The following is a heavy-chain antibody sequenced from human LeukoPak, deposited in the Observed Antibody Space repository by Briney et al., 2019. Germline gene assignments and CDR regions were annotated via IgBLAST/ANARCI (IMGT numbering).Heavy chain of an antibody. CDR3: ARESEGYDFWSGYYSYYYYGMDV. D-gene: IGHD3-3*01. CDR1: GYPFTSYG. Sequence: GASVKVSCKASGYPFTSYGISWVRQAPGQGLEWMGWISAYNGNTNYAQKLQGRVTMTTDTSTSTAYMELRSLRSDDTAVYYCARESEGYDFWSGYYSYYYYGMDVWGQGTTVTVSS. CDR2: ISAYNGNT. V-gene: IGHV1-18*01. J-gene: IGHJ6*02.